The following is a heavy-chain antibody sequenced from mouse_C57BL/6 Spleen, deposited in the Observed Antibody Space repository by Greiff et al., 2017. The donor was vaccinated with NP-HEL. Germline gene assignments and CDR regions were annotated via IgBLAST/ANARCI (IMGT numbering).Heavy chain of an antibody. Sequence: QVQLQQPGTELVKPGASVKLSCKASGYTFTSYWMHWVKQRPGPGLEWIGNINPSTGGTNYTETLKSKATLTVDKTSSTPYMQLSSLTSEDSAVYSCARWGSSALDWWGKGTTLTVSS. CDR2: INPSTGGT. D-gene: IGHD1-1*01. V-gene: IGHV1-53*01. CDR3: ARWGSSALDW. J-gene: IGHJ2*01. CDR1: GYTFTSYW.